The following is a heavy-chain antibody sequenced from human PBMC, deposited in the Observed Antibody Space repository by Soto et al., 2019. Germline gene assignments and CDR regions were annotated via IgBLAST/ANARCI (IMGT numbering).Heavy chain of an antibody. J-gene: IGHJ5*02. CDR2: ISGSGGST. CDR3: AKRSEYSSGWYSDNWFDP. D-gene: IGHD6-19*01. CDR1: GFTFSSYA. V-gene: IGHV3-23*01. Sequence: GGSRRLSCAASGFTFSSYAMSWVRQAPGKGLEWVSAISGSGGSTYYADSVKGRFTISRDNSKNTLYLQMNSLRAEDTAVYYCAKRSEYSSGWYSDNWFDPWGQGTLVTVSS.